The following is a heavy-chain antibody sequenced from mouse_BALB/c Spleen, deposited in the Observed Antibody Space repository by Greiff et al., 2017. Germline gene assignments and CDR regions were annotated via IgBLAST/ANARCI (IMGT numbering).Heavy chain of an antibody. CDR1: GFTFSSYA. V-gene: IGHV5-9-4*01. J-gene: IGHJ3*01. CDR3: ARRGGWDYDDGVAY. Sequence: EVMLVESGGGLVKPGGSLKLSCAASGFTFSSYAMSWVRQSPEKRLEWVAEISSGGGYTYYPDTVTGRFTISRDNAKNTLYLEMSSLRSEDTAMYYCARRGGWDYDDGVAYWGQGTLVTVSA. D-gene: IGHD2-4*01. CDR2: ISSGGGYT.